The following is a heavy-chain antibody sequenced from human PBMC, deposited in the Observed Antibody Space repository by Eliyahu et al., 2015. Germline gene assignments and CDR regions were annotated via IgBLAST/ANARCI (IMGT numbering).Heavy chain of an antibody. CDR3: ARDELGDAYILLDS. CDR1: GFTFTDYY. D-gene: IGHD5-24*01. V-gene: IGHV1-2*02. J-gene: IGHJ4*02. Sequence: VQLMQSGPEVKKPGASVKVXCQASGFTFTDYYLHWVRQAPGQGLEWMGWVNPKSGGTNYAQKFRNRITMTRDTSIRTVYMELRGLTSDDRAVYFCARDELGDAYILLDSWGQGTLVSVSS. CDR2: VNPKSGGT.